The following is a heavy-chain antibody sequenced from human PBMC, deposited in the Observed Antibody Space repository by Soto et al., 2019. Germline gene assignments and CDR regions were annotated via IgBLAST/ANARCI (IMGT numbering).Heavy chain of an antibody. V-gene: IGHV3-15*01. J-gene: IGHJ3*02. CDR3: TTDYGWAFGI. CDR2: IQSEIDGGTA. D-gene: IGHD4-17*01. Sequence: EVQLVASGGGLVKPGESLRLSCAASGFTLTNARMTWVRQAPGKGLEWVGRIQSEIDGGTADYPAAVKGRFTISRDDSKTTLHLQLNSLKTEDTAVYYCTTDYGWAFGIWGQGTMVTVFS. CDR1: GFTLTNAR.